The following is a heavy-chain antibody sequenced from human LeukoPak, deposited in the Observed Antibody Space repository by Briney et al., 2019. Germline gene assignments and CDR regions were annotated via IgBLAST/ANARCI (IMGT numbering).Heavy chain of an antibody. D-gene: IGHD4-11*01. CDR1: GYTLTELS. V-gene: IGHV1-24*01. CDR3: ATWAPSLLMTTSYYYYYYGMDV. Sequence: ASVKVSCKVSGYTLTELSMHWVRQAPGKGLEWMGGFDPEDGDTIYAQKFQGRVTMTEDTSTDTAYMELSSLRSEDTAVYYCATWAPSLLMTTSYYYYYYGMDVWGQGTTVTVSS. CDR2: FDPEDGDT. J-gene: IGHJ6*02.